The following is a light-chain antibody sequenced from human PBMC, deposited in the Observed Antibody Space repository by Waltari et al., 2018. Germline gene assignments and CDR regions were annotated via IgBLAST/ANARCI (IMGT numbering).Light chain of an antibody. CDR3: CSYAGLGIYV. CDR2: EVT. CDR1: SSDVGHYNL. J-gene: IGLJ1*01. Sequence: QSGLTQPASVSGSPGQSITISYTGTSSDVGHYNLVLWYQQYPGKAPKLMVYEVTKRTSGVSDRFSGSKSGNTASLTIYGLQSEDEADYYCCSYAGLGIYVFGTGTKVTVL. V-gene: IGLV2-23*02.